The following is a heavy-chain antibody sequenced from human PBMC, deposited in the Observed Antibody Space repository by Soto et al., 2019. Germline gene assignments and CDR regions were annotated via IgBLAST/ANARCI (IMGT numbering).Heavy chain of an antibody. D-gene: IGHD4-4*01. CDR3: ARSLATHYKNWFAP. V-gene: IGHV3-23*01. J-gene: IGHJ5*02. Sequence: GGSLRLSCTASGFTFSSAAMNWVRQAPGKGLEWVSIISGTDSRTYYADSVKGRFTISRDNSRNTLYLDMISLRAEDTAVYYCARSLATHYKNWFAPGGHGTLVTVS. CDR1: GFTFSSAA. CDR2: ISGTDSRT.